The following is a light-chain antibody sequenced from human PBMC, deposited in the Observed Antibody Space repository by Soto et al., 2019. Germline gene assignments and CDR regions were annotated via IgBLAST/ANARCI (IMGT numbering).Light chain of an antibody. J-gene: IGKJ1*01. CDR3: KKYNTWWT. CDR2: GAS. CDR1: QSVSSN. V-gene: IGKV3-15*01. Sequence: EIVMTQSPATLSVSPGESATLSCRASQSVSSNLAWYQQKPGQGPSLLIYGASTRATGIPARFSGSGSGTEFTLTIRSLQSADFAVYYCKKYNTWWTFGQGTKVAVK.